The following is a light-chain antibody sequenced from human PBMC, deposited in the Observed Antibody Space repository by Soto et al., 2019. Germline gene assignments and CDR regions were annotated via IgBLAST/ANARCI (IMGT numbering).Light chain of an antibody. J-gene: IGKJ5*01. CDR2: AAS. CDR1: QSISSY. Sequence: IQMTQSPSSVSASVVYRVTITGRASQSISSYLNWYQQKPGKAPKLLIYAASSLQSGVPSRFSGSGSGTDFTLTISSLQPEDFATYYCQQSYSTTITFGQGTRLEIK. V-gene: IGKV1-39*01. CDR3: QQSYSTTIT.